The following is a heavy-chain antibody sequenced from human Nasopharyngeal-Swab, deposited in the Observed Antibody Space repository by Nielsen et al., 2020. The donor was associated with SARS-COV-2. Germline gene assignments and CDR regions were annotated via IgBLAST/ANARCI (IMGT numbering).Heavy chain of an antibody. CDR3: ARAGVYYDSSALGY. CDR1: GGSFSGYY. D-gene: IGHD3-22*01. Sequence: GSLRLSCAVYGGSFSGYYWSWIRQPAGKGLEWIGEINHSGSTNYHPSLKSRVTISVDTSKNQFSLKLSSVTAADTAVYYCARAGVYYDSSALGYWGQGTLVTVSS. CDR2: INHSGST. J-gene: IGHJ4*02. V-gene: IGHV4-34*01.